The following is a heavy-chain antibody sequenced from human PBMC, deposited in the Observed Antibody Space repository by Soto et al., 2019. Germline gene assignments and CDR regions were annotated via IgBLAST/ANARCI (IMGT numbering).Heavy chain of an antibody. J-gene: IGHJ4*02. CDR3: ARAARGPMVRGVISP. CDR1: GGSISSGGYF. D-gene: IGHD3-10*01. V-gene: IGHV4-31*03. CDR2: LYYSGST. Sequence: QVQLQESGPGLVKPSQTLSLTCTVSGGSISSGGYFWSWIRQHPGKGLEWIGYLYYSGSTYYNPSLKSRVTISVDTSKNQFSLKLSSVTAADTAVYYCARAARGPMVRGVISPWGQGTLVTVSS.